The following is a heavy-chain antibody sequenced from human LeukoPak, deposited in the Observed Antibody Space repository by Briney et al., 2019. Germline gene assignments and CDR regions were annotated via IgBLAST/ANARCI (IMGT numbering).Heavy chain of an antibody. CDR1: GFTPFAQA. CDR3: TIDIRPGGMDV. Sequence: GGSLRLSCAASGFTPFAQAVHWVRHTPEKGLEGVSGFHLYNGRIDYGDSVKGRFTVSRDNAKNSLYVQIDSLRVEDTAIYFCTIDIRPGGMDVWGQGTTVTVSS. J-gene: IGHJ6*02. V-gene: IGHV3-9*02. CDR2: FHLYNGRI. D-gene: IGHD3-10*01.